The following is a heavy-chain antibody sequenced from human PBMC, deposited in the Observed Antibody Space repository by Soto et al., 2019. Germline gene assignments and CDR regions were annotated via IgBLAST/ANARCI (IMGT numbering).Heavy chain of an antibody. V-gene: IGHV4-4*07. CDR2: LYNSGTT. J-gene: IGHJ6*02. CDR3: ARDGSDSYGMDV. Sequence: PSETLSLTCNVSGGSISSYYWSWFRQSAGKGLEWIGRLYNSGTTSYNPSLQTRVTMSADTSKNQLSLRLSAMTTADTAVYYCARDGSDSYGMDVWGQGTTVTVSS. D-gene: IGHD2-21*02. CDR1: GGSISSYY.